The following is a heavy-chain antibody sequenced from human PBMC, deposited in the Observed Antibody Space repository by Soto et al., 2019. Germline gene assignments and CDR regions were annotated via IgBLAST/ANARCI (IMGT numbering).Heavy chain of an antibody. D-gene: IGHD6-6*01. J-gene: IGHJ6*03. CDR1: GGTLSGYA. Sequence: GGSLRLSCAASGGTLSGYAMDWVRQAPGKGLEYVSGISSNGVGTYYANSVQGRFTISRDNSKNTVYLQMGSLRPEDMAVYYCARRARPDFYYMDVWGKGTTVTVSS. CDR2: ISSNGVGT. V-gene: IGHV3-64*01. CDR3: ARRARPDFYYMDV.